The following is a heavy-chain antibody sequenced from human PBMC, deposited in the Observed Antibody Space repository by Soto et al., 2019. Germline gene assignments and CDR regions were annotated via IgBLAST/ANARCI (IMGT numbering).Heavy chain of an antibody. Sequence: ASVKVSCKASGYTFTSYGISWVRQAPGQGLEWMGWISAYNGNTNYAQKLQGRVTMTTDTSTSTAYMELRSLRSDDTAVYYCARSRTSGITGLYDAFDIWGQGTMVIVSS. D-gene: IGHD1-20*01. CDR1: GYTFTSYG. V-gene: IGHV1-18*01. J-gene: IGHJ3*02. CDR3: ARSRTSGITGLYDAFDI. CDR2: ISAYNGNT.